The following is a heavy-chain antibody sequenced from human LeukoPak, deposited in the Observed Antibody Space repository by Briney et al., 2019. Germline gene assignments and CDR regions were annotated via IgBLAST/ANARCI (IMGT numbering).Heavy chain of an antibody. CDR2: INPNSGGT. Sequence: ASVKVSCKASGYTFTGYYMHWVRQAPGQGLEWMGWINPNSGGTNYAQKFQGRVTMTRDTSISTAYMELSRLRADDTAIYYCAKDLANSTTWWRASQYYYGMDVWGQGTAVTVTS. D-gene: IGHD2-2*01. J-gene: IGHJ6*02. V-gene: IGHV1-2*02. CDR1: GYTFTGYY. CDR3: AKDLANSTTWWRASQYYYGMDV.